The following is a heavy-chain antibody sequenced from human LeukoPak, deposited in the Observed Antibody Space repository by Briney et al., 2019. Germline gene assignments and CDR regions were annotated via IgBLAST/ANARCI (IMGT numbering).Heavy chain of an antibody. V-gene: IGHV3-53*01. CDR2: IYSGGST. D-gene: IGHD3-9*01. CDR3: ARVRDDILTGYPPPDFDY. J-gene: IGHJ4*02. Sequence: GGSLRLSCAASGFTVSSNYMSWVRQAPGKGLEWVSFIYSGGSTYYADSVKGRFTISRENSKNTLYLKMNSLRAEDTAVYDCARVRDDILTGYPPPDFDYWGQGTLVTVSS. CDR1: GFTVSSNY.